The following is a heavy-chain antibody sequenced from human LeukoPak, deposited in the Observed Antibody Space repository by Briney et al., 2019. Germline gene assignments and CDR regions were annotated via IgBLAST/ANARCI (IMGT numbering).Heavy chain of an antibody. J-gene: IGHJ4*02. D-gene: IGHD3-22*01. Sequence: PSETLSLTCTVSGGSISSSSYYWGWIRQTPGKGLEWIGSIYYTGSTYYNPSLKSRVTISVDTSKNQFSLKLTSVTAADTAVYYCARDYYDSSAFYHIDFWGQGTLVTVSS. CDR2: IYYTGST. V-gene: IGHV4-39*02. CDR1: GGSISSSSYY. CDR3: ARDYYDSSAFYHIDF.